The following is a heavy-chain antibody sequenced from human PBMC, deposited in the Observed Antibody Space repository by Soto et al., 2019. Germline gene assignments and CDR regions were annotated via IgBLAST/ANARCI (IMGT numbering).Heavy chain of an antibody. CDR2: NIPIFGTA. D-gene: IGHD2-2*01. J-gene: IGHJ6*02. Sequence: QVQLVQSGAEVKKPGSSVKVSCKASGGTFSSYTISWVRQAPGQGLEWMGGNIPIFGTANYAQKFQGRVTITADESTSTAYWELRSRRSEDTAVYYCARHVPAAGYYYGMDVWGQGTTVTVSS. V-gene: IGHV1-69*12. CDR1: GGTFSSYT. CDR3: ARHVPAAGYYYGMDV.